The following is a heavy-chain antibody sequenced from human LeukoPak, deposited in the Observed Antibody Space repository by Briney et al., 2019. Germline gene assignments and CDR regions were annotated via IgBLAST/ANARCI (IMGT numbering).Heavy chain of an antibody. J-gene: IGHJ3*02. CDR1: GFAFSNYL. D-gene: IGHD3-16*01. CDR3: AKDGSWGDDAFDI. Sequence: GGSLRLSCAASGFAFSNYLMHWVRQAPGKGLEYVSAITGNGGRTYYADSVQGRFTISRDNAKSTLYLQMGSLRPEDTAVYYCAKDGSWGDDAFDIWGQGTMVTVSS. V-gene: IGHV3-64*02. CDR2: ITGNGGRT.